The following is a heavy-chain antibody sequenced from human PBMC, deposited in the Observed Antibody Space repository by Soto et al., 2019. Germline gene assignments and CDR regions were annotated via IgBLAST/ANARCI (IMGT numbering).Heavy chain of an antibody. CDR2: INHRGSM. CDR3: ARGGLGSYWNPIDL. Sequence: SETLSLTCGVYGGSFSDYYWNWVRQSPGKGLEWIGEINHRGSMNYNPALEGRVNISIDTSREQFSLNLTSVTAADTAVYYCARGGLGSYWNPIDLWGQGTLVTVSS. J-gene: IGHJ5*01. V-gene: IGHV4-34*01. D-gene: IGHD3-10*01. CDR1: GGSFSDYY.